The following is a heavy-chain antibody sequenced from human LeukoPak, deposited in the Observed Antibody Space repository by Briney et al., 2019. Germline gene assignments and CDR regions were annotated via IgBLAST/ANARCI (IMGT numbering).Heavy chain of an antibody. D-gene: IGHD3-9*01. CDR2: IYYSGST. V-gene: IGHV4-59*01. Sequence: PSETLSLTCTVSGGSISSYYWSWIRQPPGKGLEWIGYIYYSGSTNYNPSLKSRVTISVDTSKNQFPLKLSSVTAADTAVYYCARDLYYDILTGRRDAFDIWGQGTMVTVSS. CDR3: ARDLYYDILTGRRDAFDI. J-gene: IGHJ3*02. CDR1: GGSISSYY.